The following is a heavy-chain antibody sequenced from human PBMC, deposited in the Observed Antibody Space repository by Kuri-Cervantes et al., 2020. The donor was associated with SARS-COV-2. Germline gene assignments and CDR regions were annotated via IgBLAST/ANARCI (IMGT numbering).Heavy chain of an antibody. CDR2: IYYSGST. J-gene: IGHJ4*02. CDR3: ATLPGRGDYYTSGTVSDN. Sequence: SETLSLTCTVSGGSISSGGYYWSWIRQPPGKGLEWIGYIYYSGSTYYNPSLKSRVTLSVDTSKNHFSLRLSSLTAADAAVYYCATLPGRGDYYTSGTVSDNWGQGTLVTVSS. CDR1: GGSISSGGYY. D-gene: IGHD3-10*01. V-gene: IGHV4-30-4*08.